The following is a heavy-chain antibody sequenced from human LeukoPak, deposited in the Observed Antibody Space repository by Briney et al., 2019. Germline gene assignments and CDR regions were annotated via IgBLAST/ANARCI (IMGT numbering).Heavy chain of an antibody. CDR3: SGGVLRFLEWLGYFDY. J-gene: IGHJ4*02. V-gene: IGHV3-23*01. CDR2: ISGSGGST. Sequence: GGSLRLSCAASGFTFSSYAMSWVRQAPGKGLEWVSAISGSGGSTYYADSVKGPFTISRDNSKNTLYLQMNSLRAEDTAVYYCSGGVLRFLEWLGYFDYWGQGTLVTVSS. D-gene: IGHD3-3*01. CDR1: GFTFSSYA.